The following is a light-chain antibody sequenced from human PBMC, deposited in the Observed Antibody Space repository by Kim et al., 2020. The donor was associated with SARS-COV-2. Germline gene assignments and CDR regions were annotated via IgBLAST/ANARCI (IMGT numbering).Light chain of an antibody. J-gene: IGKJ1*01. Sequence: IVLTQSSDTLSLSPGERATLSCRASQIITNNYLAWYLQKPGQAPRLLIYGASSRAKGIPDRFSGSGSGTDFTLTITRLEPEDFAVYYCHQYVASPTFGQGTKVDIK. CDR3: HQYVASPT. CDR1: QIITNNY. CDR2: GAS. V-gene: IGKV3-20*01.